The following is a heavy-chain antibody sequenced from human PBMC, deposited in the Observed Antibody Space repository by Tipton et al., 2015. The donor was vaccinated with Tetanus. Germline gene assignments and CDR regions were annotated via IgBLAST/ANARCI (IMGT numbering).Heavy chain of an antibody. J-gene: IGHJ4*02. CDR2: IYYSGST. Sequence: TLSLTCTVSGFSISSGGYYWSWVRQHPGKGLEWIGDIYYSGSTYYNPSLKSRVTISVDTSKNQFSLKLSSVTAADTAVYYCARIRQVGKPGPFFDYWGQGTLVTVSS. CDR3: ARIRQVGKPGPFFDY. V-gene: IGHV4-31*03. D-gene: IGHD7-27*01. CDR1: GFSISSGGYY.